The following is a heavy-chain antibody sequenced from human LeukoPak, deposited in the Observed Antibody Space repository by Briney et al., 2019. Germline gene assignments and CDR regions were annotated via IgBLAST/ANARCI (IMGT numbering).Heavy chain of an antibody. Sequence: PGGSLRLSCTGSGFTFSTYAMNWVRQAPGKGLEWVSVIFGNGAGTNYADSVKGRFTISRDNSKNTLYLQMNSLRVEDTAVYYCAKDRIPDGFYSVGSWGQGALVTVSS. J-gene: IGHJ4*02. D-gene: IGHD3-3*01. CDR2: IFGNGAGT. CDR1: GFTFSTYA. V-gene: IGHV3-23*01. CDR3: AKDRIPDGFYSVGS.